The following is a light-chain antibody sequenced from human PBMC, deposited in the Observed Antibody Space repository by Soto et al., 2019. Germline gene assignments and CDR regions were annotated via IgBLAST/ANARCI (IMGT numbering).Light chain of an antibody. CDR1: QGINNY. V-gene: IGKV1-17*03. CDR3: QQRSSGYG. Sequence: DIQMTQSPSAMSASVGDRVTITCRASQGINNYLVWFQQKPGKVPKRLIYYASSLQSGVPSRFSGSGSGTEFTLTISSLQPEDFAVYYCQQRSSGYGFGQGTRLEIK. J-gene: IGKJ2*03. CDR2: YAS.